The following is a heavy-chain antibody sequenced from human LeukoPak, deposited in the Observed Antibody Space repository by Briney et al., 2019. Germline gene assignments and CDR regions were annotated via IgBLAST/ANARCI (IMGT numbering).Heavy chain of an antibody. Sequence: GGSLRLSCAVSGFTFSSYAMNWVRQAPGKGLEGVSGLSGNAYNTDYADSVKARFTISRDNSKDTLYLQMNSLRAEDTAVYYCAKGGVLWFGELPYFDSWGQGTLVTVSS. CDR1: GFTFSSYA. CDR3: AKGGVLWFGELPYFDS. D-gene: IGHD3-10*01. J-gene: IGHJ4*02. V-gene: IGHV3-23*01. CDR2: LSGNAYNT.